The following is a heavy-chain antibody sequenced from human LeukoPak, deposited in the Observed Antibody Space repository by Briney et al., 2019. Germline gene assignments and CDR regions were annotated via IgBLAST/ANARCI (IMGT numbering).Heavy chain of an antibody. CDR3: ARGDDKTYYYGSGSYSGY. D-gene: IGHD3-10*01. J-gene: IGHJ4*02. CDR2: INTNTGNP. CDR1: GYTFTSYA. V-gene: IGHV7-4-1*02. Sequence: GASVKVSCKASGYTFTSYAMNWVRQAPGQGLEWMGWINTNTGNPTYAQGFTGRFVFSLDTSVSTAYLQISSLKAEDTAVYYCARGDDKTYYYGSGSYSGYWGQGTLVTVSS.